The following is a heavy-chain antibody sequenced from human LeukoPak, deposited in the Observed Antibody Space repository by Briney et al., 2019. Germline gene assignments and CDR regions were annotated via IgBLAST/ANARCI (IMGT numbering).Heavy chain of an antibody. Sequence: SVKVSCXASGGTYSSYAISWVRQAPGQGLEWMGRIIPIFGTANYAQKFQGRVTITTDESTSTAYMELSSLRSEDTAVYYCALRQPDAFDIRGQGTMVTVSS. V-gene: IGHV1-69*05. CDR1: GGTYSSYA. D-gene: IGHD6-13*01. CDR2: IIPIFGTA. J-gene: IGHJ3*02. CDR3: ALRQPDAFDI.